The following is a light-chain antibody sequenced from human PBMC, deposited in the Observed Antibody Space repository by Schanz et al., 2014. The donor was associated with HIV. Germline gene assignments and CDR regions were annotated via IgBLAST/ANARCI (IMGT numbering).Light chain of an antibody. CDR2: NDD. CDR3: QSYDRGLNAVV. CDR1: IYTIARRT. Sequence: QSLLTQPPSASGIPGQTVTISCSGSIYTIARRTVDWYQHLPGTAPRLLIHNDDRRPSGVPERFSASKSGTSASLVISGLQSEDEADYFCQSYDRGLNAVVFGGGTKLTVL. J-gene: IGLJ2*01. V-gene: IGLV1-44*01.